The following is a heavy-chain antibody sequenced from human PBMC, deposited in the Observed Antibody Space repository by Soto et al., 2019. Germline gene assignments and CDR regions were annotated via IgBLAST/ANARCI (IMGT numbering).Heavy chain of an antibody. CDR3: ARGTYYYDSSGYSAMTNHFDY. V-gene: IGHV1-69*13. CDR1: GGTFSSYA. J-gene: IGHJ4*02. Sequence: ASVKVSCKASGGTFSSYAISWVRQAPGQGLEWMGGIIPIFGTANYAQKFQGRVTITADESTSTAYMELSSLRSEDTAVYYCARGTYYYDSSGYSAMTNHFDYWGQGTLVTVSS. D-gene: IGHD3-22*01. CDR2: IIPIFGTA.